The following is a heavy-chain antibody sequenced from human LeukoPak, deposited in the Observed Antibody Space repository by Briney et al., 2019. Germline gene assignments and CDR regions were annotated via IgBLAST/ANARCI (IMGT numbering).Heavy chain of an antibody. V-gene: IGHV3-30*18. CDR1: GFTFSSYG. Sequence: GGSLRLSCAASGFTFSSYGMHWVRQAPGKGLEWVAVISYDGSNKYYVDSVKGRFTISRDNSKNTLYLQMNSLRAEDTAVYYCAKAATMVRGVMGFDYWGQGTLVTVSS. CDR2: ISYDGSNK. J-gene: IGHJ4*02. D-gene: IGHD3-10*01. CDR3: AKAATMVRGVMGFDY.